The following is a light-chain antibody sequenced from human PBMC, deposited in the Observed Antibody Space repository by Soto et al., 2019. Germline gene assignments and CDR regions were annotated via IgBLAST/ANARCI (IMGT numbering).Light chain of an antibody. CDR2: GNS. Sequence: QSVLTQPPSGSGAPGQRVTISCTGSSSNIGAGYDVHWYQQLPGTAPKLLIYGNSNRPSGVPDRFSGSKSGTTASLAITGLQAEDEADYYCQSYDSSLSGSVFGGGTKLTLL. V-gene: IGLV1-40*01. CDR3: QSYDSSLSGSV. CDR1: SSNIGAGYD. J-gene: IGLJ2*01.